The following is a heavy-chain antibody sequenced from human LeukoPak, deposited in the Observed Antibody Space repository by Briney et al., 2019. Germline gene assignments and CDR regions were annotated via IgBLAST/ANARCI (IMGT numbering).Heavy chain of an antibody. D-gene: IGHD3-16*02. CDR3: ATHPLLDY. Sequence: SETLSLTSTVSGDSIRRDNYYWGWIRQPPGKGLEWMGSIYYSGSTYYNPSLKSRVSISVDPSKSQFSLKLTSVTAADTAVYYCATHPLLDYWGQGSLVTVSS. J-gene: IGHJ4*02. CDR1: GDSIRRDNYY. V-gene: IGHV4-39*01. CDR2: IYYSGST.